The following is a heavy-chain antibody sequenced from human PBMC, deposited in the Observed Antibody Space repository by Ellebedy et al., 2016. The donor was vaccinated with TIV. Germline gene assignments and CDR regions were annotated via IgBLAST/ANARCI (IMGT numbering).Heavy chain of an antibody. CDR3: ASGFMYCSAKRCSTH. V-gene: IGHV3-23*01. J-gene: IGHJ4*02. CDR1: GLTFSSHA. D-gene: IGHD2-15*01. CDR2: TTERGGYT. Sequence: PGGSLRLSCAASGLTFSSHAMSWVRQAPGKGLEWVSSTTERGGYTYYADSVKGRFTISRDNAKNSLYLQMDSLRAEDTAVYYCASGFMYCSAKRCSTHWGQGTLVAVSS.